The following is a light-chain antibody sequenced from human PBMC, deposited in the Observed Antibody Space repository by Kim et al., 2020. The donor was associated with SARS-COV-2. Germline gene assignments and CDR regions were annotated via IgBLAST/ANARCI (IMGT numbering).Light chain of an antibody. Sequence: SLSPGERATLSCRASQSVSSCLAWYQQKPGQAPRLLIYDASNRATGIPARFSGSGSGTDFTLTISSLEPEDFAVYYCQQRSNWLTFGGGTKVDIK. J-gene: IGKJ4*01. CDR2: DAS. CDR3: QQRSNWLT. V-gene: IGKV3-11*01. CDR1: QSVSSC.